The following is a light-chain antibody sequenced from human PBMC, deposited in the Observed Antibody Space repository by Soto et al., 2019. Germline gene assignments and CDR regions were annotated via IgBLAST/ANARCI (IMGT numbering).Light chain of an antibody. CDR1: SSDVGSYNL. Sequence: QSVLTQPPSVSGSPGQSITIYCTGTSSDVGSYNLVSWYQHHPGKAPKLMIYEVSERPSGVSNRFSGSKSGNTASLTISGLQAEDEADYYCCSYAGRPTPYVFGTGTKVTVL. V-gene: IGLV2-23*02. CDR3: CSYAGRPTPYV. CDR2: EVS. J-gene: IGLJ1*01.